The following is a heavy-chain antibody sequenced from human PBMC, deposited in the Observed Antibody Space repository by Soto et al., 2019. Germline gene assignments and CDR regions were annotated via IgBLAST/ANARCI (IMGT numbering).Heavy chain of an antibody. Sequence: HLQLQESGPGLVKPSETLSLTCTVSGDSISNSNYYWGWIRQPPGKGLEWIANIYYSGITYCNPSLKRRVAISVDPSKNQFSLKLSSVTAADTAIYYCARSNSGYYKWFDPWGQGTLVTVSS. D-gene: IGHD3-22*01. CDR2: IYYSGIT. CDR3: ARSNSGYYKWFDP. V-gene: IGHV4-39*01. CDR1: GDSISNSNYY. J-gene: IGHJ5*02.